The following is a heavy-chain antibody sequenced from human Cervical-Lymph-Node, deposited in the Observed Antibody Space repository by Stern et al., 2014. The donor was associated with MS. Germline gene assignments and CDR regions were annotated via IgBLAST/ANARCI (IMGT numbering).Heavy chain of an antibody. CDR2: IYYSGST. V-gene: IGHV4-39*01. CDR3: ARHSVAGSFFFDY. CDR1: GGSISSSSYY. J-gene: IGHJ4*02. D-gene: IGHD6-19*01. Sequence: QVQLQESGPGLVKPSETLSLTCTVSGGSISSSSYYWGWIRQPPGKGLEWIGSIYYSGSTYYNPSLKSRVTISVDTSKNQFSLKLSSVTAADTAVYYCARHSVAGSFFFDYWGQGTLVTVSS.